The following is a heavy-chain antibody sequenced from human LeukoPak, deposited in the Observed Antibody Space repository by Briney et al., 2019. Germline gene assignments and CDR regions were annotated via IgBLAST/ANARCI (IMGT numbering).Heavy chain of an antibody. CDR2: IYYSGGT. V-gene: IGHV4-59*05. Sequence: SETLSLTCTVSGGSISSYYWSWIRQPAGKGLEWIGSIYYSGGTYYNPSLKSRVTISVDTSKNQFSLKLSSVTAADTAVYYCAGLGAFDYWGQGTLVTVSS. J-gene: IGHJ4*02. CDR3: AGLGAFDY. CDR1: GGSISSYY. D-gene: IGHD3/OR15-3a*01.